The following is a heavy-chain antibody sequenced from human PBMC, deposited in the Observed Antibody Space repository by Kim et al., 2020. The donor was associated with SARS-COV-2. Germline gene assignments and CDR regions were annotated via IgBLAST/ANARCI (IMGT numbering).Heavy chain of an antibody. Sequence: GGSLRLSCAASGFTFSSYEMNWVRQAPGKGLEWVSYISSSGSTIYYADSVKGRFTISRDNAKNSLYLQMNSLRAEDTAVYYCARGHPRVRYDFWSGFPGYYYYYGMDVWGQGTTVTVSS. CDR1: GFTFSSYE. CDR3: ARGHPRVRYDFWSGFPGYYYYYGMDV. V-gene: IGHV3-48*03. CDR2: ISSSGSTI. D-gene: IGHD3-3*01. J-gene: IGHJ6*02.